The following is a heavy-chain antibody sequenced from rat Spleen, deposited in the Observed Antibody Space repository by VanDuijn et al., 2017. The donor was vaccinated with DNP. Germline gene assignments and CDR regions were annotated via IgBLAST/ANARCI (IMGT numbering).Heavy chain of an antibody. V-gene: IGHV5-19*01. D-gene: IGHD1-2*01. Sequence: EVQLVESGGGLVQPGRSLKLSCAASGFTFSNFGMHCIRQAPTKGLEWVASISPSGGNTYYRDSVKGRFTISRDNAKSTLYLQMDSLRSEDTATYYCATDRTYNSYIYDYWGQGVMVTVSS. CDR2: ISPSGGNT. CDR3: ATDRTYNSYIYDY. CDR1: GFTFSNFG. J-gene: IGHJ2*01.